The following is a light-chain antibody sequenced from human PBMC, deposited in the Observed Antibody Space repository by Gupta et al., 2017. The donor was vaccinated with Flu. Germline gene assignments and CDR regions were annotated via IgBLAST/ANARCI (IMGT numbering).Light chain of an antibody. V-gene: IGKV2-30*01. CDR2: QVS. CDR3: MQGSRWPWA. Sequence: ISCRSSQSLVYSDGNIYLHWFQQRPGQSPRRLIYQVSHRESGVPDRSSGSGSGTDFTLKISRVEAEDVGVYYCMQGSRWPWAFGQGTKVEIK. J-gene: IGKJ1*01. CDR1: QSLVYSDGNIY.